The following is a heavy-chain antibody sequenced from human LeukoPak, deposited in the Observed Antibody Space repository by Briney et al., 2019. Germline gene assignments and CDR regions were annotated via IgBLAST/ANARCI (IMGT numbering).Heavy chain of an antibody. V-gene: IGHV3-74*01. D-gene: IGHD6-19*01. J-gene: IGHJ4*02. Sequence: PGGSLRLSCAASGFTFSSYWMHWVRQPPGKGLVWVSRISPYGSSAIYADSVNGRFTISRDNAKNTLHLQMNSLRADDTAVYYCARGSVCPRCHFDYWGQGTLVTVSS. CDR2: ISPYGSSA. CDR1: GFTFSSYW. CDR3: ARGSVCPRCHFDY.